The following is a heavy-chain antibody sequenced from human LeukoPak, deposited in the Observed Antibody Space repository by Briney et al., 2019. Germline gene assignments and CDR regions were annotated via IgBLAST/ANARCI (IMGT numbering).Heavy chain of an antibody. V-gene: IGHV3-74*01. CDR3: ARDPHSSGWYRPQLDY. CDR2: INSGGSST. CDR1: GFTFSSYW. D-gene: IGHD6-19*01. J-gene: IGHJ4*02. Sequence: PGGSLRLSCAASGFTFSSYWMHWVRQAPGKGLVWVSRINSGGSSTSYADSVKGRFTISRDNSKNTLYLQMNSLRAEDTAVYYCARDPHSSGWYRPQLDYWGQGTLVTVSS.